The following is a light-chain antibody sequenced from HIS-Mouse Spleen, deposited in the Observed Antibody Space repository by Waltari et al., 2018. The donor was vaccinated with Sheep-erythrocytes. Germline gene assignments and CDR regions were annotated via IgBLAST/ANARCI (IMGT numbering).Light chain of an antibody. V-gene: IGLV3-1*01. CDR1: QLGDKY. CDR3: QAWDSSTVV. Sequence: SYELTQPPSVSVSPGQTASITCSGYQLGDKYACWYQQKPGQSPVLVIYQDSKRPSGSPERFSGSNPGNTATLTISGTQAMDEADYYCQAWDSSTVVFGGGTKLTVL. CDR2: QDS. J-gene: IGLJ2*01.